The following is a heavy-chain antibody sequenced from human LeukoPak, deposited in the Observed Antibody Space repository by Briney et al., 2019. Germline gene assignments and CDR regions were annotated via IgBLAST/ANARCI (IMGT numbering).Heavy chain of an antibody. CDR2: IYPGDSDT. Sequence: GESLKISCKGSGYSFTNYWIGWVRQMPGKGLEWMGIIYPGDSDTRYSPSFQGQVTISADKSISTAHLQWSSLKASDTAMYYCARLPASRRDGYNYDYWGQGTLVTVSS. D-gene: IGHD5-24*01. CDR1: GYSFTNYW. V-gene: IGHV5-51*01. J-gene: IGHJ4*02. CDR3: ARLPASRRDGYNYDY.